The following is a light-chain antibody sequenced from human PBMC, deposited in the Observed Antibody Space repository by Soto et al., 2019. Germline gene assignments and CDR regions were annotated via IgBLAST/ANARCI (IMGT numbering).Light chain of an antibody. CDR3: QQYGSSPWWT. Sequence: EIVLTQSPGTLSLSPGERATLSCRTSQSVSINYLAWYQQTPGQAPRLLIYGASSRATGIPDRFSGSGSGTDFTLTISRLEPEYFAVYYCQQYGSSPWWTFGQGTKVEIK. CDR1: QSVSINY. CDR2: GAS. J-gene: IGKJ1*01. V-gene: IGKV3-20*01.